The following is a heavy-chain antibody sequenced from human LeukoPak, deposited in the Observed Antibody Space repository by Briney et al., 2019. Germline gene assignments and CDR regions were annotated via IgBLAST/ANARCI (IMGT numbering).Heavy chain of an antibody. CDR3: AKELSVITFGGVITPLDY. CDR1: GFTLSSNS. J-gene: IGHJ4*02. CDR2: IYSGTI. V-gene: IGHV3-66*03. Sequence: GGSLRLSCTVSGFTLSSNSMSWVRQAPGKGLEWVSFIYSGTIHYSDSVKGRFTISRDNSKKTLYLQMNSLRAEDTAVYYCAKELSVITFGGVITPLDYWGQGTLVTVSS. D-gene: IGHD3-16*02.